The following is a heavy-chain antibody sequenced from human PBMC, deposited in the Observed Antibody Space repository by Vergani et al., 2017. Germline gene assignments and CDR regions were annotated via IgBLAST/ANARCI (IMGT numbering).Heavy chain of an antibody. J-gene: IGHJ4*02. D-gene: IGHD3-9*01. CDR3: ARTESFILRYFHWAL. CDR1: FDSIRNLY. V-gene: IGHV4-59*08. CDR2: IHYSENT. Sequence: QVQLQESGPGLVKSSETLSLTCSFSFDSIRNLYCNWIRQPPGKGLEWIGSIHYSENTNSNPSLKTRVTISVDTSKNQFSLTLTSVTAADTAIYFCARTESFILRYFHWALWGQGTLVTVSS.